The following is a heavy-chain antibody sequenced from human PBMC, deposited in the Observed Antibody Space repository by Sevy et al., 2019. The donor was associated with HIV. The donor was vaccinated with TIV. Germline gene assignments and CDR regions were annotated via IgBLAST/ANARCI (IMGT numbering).Heavy chain of an antibody. D-gene: IGHD3-10*01. Sequence: ASVKVSCKASGYTITTYHMPWVRQAPGQGLEWMGIINPSGGDTAYAQKFQGRVTLTRDTSTSTVYMELSGLKSEDTAVYYCAREKWFKFFDYWGQGTLVTVSS. CDR1: GYTITTYH. J-gene: IGHJ4*02. CDR3: AREKWFKFFDY. V-gene: IGHV1-46*01. CDR2: INPSGGDT.